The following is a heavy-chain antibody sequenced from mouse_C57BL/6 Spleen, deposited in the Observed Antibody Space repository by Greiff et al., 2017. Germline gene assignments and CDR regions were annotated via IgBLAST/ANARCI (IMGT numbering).Heavy chain of an antibody. CDR3: AKDPSPWYIDY. CDR1: DYKFTSYW. V-gene: IGHV1-59*01. Sequence: QVQLLQPGAALVRPGTSVKLSCKASDYKFTSYWMHWVKQRPGQGLEWVGGIDPSDSYTHYTQKIKGRATMTVDTTTSTAYMQLSSLTSEDSAVYYCAKDPSPWYIDYWGKGTSVTVSS. J-gene: IGHJ1*03. D-gene: IGHD6-2*01. CDR2: IDPSDSYT.